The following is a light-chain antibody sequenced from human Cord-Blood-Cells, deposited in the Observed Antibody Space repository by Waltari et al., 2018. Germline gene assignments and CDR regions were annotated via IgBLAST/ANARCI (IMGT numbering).Light chain of an antibody. CDR1: SSNIGSNY. CDR2: RNN. V-gene: IGLV1-47*01. CDR3: AAWDDSLSGWV. J-gene: IGLJ3*02. Sequence: QSVLTQPPSASGTPGQRVTISCSGSSSNIGSNYVYWYQQLPGTAPKLPIYRNNQRPSGGPDRCSGSQSGTSASRASSGLRSEDEADYYCAAWDDSLSGWVFGGGTKLTVL.